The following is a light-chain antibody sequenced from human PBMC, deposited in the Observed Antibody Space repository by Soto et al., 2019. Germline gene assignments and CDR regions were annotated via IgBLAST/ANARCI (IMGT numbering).Light chain of an antibody. CDR2: GAS. CDR1: QTVSTTY. V-gene: IGKV3-20*01. CDR3: QQYGRSPRT. J-gene: IGKJ1*01. Sequence: EVRSTQSAGIVSLSPGEGATLYCRASQTVSTTYLAWYQQNPGQAPRLPIYGASSRATGIPDRFSGSGSGTDFTLIISRLEPEDFAVYYCQQYGRSPRTFGQGTKVDIK.